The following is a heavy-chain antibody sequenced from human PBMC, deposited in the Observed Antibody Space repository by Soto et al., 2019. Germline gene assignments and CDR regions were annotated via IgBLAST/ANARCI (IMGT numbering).Heavy chain of an antibody. Sequence: PGGSLRLSCAVSGFIFSSYAINWVRQAPGKGLEWVSYISGSGTTIYYADSVKGRFTISRDYAKSSLYLQMNSLRAEDTAMYYCASFSRMADGYYWGQGTLVTVSS. CDR3: ASFSRMADGYY. CDR1: GFIFSSYA. CDR2: ISGSGTTI. D-gene: IGHD3-22*01. V-gene: IGHV3-48*01. J-gene: IGHJ4*02.